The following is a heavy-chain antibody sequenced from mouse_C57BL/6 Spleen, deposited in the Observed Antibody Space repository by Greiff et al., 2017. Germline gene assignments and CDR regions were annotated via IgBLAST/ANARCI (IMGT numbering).Heavy chain of an antibody. J-gene: IGHJ1*03. D-gene: IGHD1-1*01. CDR1: GYTFTSYW. CDR2: IDPSDRYT. Sequence: QVQLQQPGAELVKPGASVKLSCKASGYTFTSYWMQGVKQRPGQGLEWIGEIDPSDRYTNYNQKFKGKATLTVDTSSSTAYMQLSSLTSEDSAVYYCARRTTEGYVDVWGTGTTLTVSS. CDR3: ARRTTEGYVDV. V-gene: IGHV1-50*01.